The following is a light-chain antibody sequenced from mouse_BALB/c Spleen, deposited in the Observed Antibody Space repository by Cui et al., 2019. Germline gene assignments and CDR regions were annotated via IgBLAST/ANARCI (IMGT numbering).Light chain of an antibody. J-gene: IGKJ2*01. CDR1: QEINSY. CDR3: LQYDEFPPT. V-gene: IGKV14-111*01. CDR2: RAN. Sequence: DIKMTQSPSSMYASLGERVTITCKASQEINSYLSWFQQKPGKSPKTLIYRANRLVDGVPSRFSGSGSGQDYSLTISSLEYEDMGIYYCLQYDEFPPTFGGGTKLEIK.